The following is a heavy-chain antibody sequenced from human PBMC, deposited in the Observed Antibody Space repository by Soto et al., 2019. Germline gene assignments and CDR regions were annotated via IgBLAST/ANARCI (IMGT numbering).Heavy chain of an antibody. CDR2: IYHSGST. CDR1: GGSVNSVSYY. CDR3: ARDRWRDGYDYSYYGMDV. V-gene: IGHV4-61*01. D-gene: IGHD5-12*01. J-gene: IGHJ6*02. Sequence: QVQLQESGPGLVKPSETLSLTCTVSGGSVNSVSYYWTWIRQPPGQALEWTGYIYHSGSTNYNPSLKSRFTISLDTSENQLSLELTSVTAADAAVYYCARDRWRDGYDYSYYGMDVWGQGTTVTVSS.